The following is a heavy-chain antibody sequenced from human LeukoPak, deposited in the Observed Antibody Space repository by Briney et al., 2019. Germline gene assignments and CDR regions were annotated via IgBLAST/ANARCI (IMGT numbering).Heavy chain of an antibody. V-gene: IGHV3-33*01. CDR2: IWYDGSNK. CDR3: ARDPQIGAEYFQH. J-gene: IGHJ1*01. D-gene: IGHD2/OR15-2a*01. Sequence: GRSLRLSCAASGFTFSSYGMHWVRQAPGKGVEGVAVIWYDGSNKHYADSVKGRFTISRDNSKNTLYLQMNSLRAEDTAVYYCARDPQIGAEYFQHWGQGTLVTVSS. CDR1: GFTFSSYG.